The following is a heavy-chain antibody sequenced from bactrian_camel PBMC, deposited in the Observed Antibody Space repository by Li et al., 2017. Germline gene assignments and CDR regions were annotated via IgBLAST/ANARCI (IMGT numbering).Heavy chain of an antibody. V-gene: IGHV3S31*01. Sequence: VQLVESGGGSVQAGGSLRLSCATSSYNHGSNLGWFRQAPGKEREGVACLFPAAGDSTHYADSVKGRFSISKDNAKNTLYLQMNSLAPEDTAMYYCALRISYAGTWLTESDYQYWGQGTQVTVS. CDR3: ALRISYAGTWLTESDYQY. CDR1: SYNHGSN. CDR2: LFPAAGDST. J-gene: IGHJ4*01. D-gene: IGHD6*01.